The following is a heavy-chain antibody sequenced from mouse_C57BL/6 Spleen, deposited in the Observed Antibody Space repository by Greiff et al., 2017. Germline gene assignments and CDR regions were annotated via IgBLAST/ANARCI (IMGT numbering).Heavy chain of an antibody. CDR3: AENGGGEDYFDY. D-gene: IGHD1-1*02. Sequence: QVHVKQSGPGLVQPSQSLSITCTASGFSLTSYGVHWVRQSPGKGLEWRGVIWRGGSTDYNAAFMSRLSITKDNSKSQVFFKMNSLQADDTAIYYCAENGGGEDYFDYWGQGTTLTVSS. J-gene: IGHJ2*01. CDR2: IWRGGST. V-gene: IGHV2-5*01. CDR1: GFSLTSYG.